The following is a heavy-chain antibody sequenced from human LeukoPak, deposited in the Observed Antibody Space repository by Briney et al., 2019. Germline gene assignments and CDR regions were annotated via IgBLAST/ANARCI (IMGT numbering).Heavy chain of an antibody. CDR1: GFTFSSYA. J-gene: IGHJ6*03. CDR3: ARDSRITIFGVVLGYYYYMDV. CDR2: ISYDGSNK. V-gene: IGHV3-30-3*01. Sequence: PGRSLRLSCAASGFTFSSYAMHWVRQAPGKGLEWVAVISYDGSNKYYADSVKGRFTISGDNSKNTLYLQMNSLRAEDTAVYYCARDSRITIFGVVLGYYYYMDVWGKGTTVTVSS. D-gene: IGHD3-3*01.